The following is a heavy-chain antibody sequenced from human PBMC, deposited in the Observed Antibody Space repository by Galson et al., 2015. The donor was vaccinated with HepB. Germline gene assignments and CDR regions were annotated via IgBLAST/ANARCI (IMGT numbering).Heavy chain of an antibody. CDR2: ISRSSNYV. V-gene: IGHV3-21*01. D-gene: IGHD2-15*01. CDR3: ARDHPHGIDVFDI. J-gene: IGHJ3*02. CDR1: GFTFSSYS. Sequence: SLRLSCAASGFTFSSYSMNWVRQAPGEGLQWVSAISRSSNYVYYADSVKGRFTISRDNAKKSLYLQMSSLRAEDTAVYYCARDHPHGIDVFDIWGQGTMVTVSS.